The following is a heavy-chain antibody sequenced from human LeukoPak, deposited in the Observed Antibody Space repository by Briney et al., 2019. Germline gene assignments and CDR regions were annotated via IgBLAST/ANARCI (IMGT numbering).Heavy chain of an antibody. D-gene: IGHD6-13*01. CDR1: GGSFSGYY. CDR3: ARLRLAAAVTTFYYYNYIDV. V-gene: IGHV4-34*01. CDR2: INHSGST. Sequence: SETLSLTCAVYGGSFSGYYWSWIRQPPGKGLEWIGEINHSGSTNYNPSLKSRVTISVDTSKNQFSLNLSSVTAADTAVYYCARLRLAAAVTTFYYYNYIDVWGKGATVTVSS. J-gene: IGHJ6*03.